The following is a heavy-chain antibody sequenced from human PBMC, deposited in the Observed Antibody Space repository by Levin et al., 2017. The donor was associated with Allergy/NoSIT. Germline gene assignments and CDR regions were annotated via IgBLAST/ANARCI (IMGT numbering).Heavy chain of an antibody. CDR2: VTGSEITGRGESK. Sequence: GGSLRLSCAASGFPFSSYAMNWVRQAPGKGLEWVAGVTGSEITGRGESKSYADSVKGRFTISRDNSRNTLYLRMNSLRAEDTGLYYCAKDGQFRAANYFFDYWGQGTLVTVSS. CDR3: AKDGQFRAANYFFDY. CDR1: GFPFSSYA. V-gene: IGHV3-23*01. D-gene: IGHD1-1*01. J-gene: IGHJ4*02.